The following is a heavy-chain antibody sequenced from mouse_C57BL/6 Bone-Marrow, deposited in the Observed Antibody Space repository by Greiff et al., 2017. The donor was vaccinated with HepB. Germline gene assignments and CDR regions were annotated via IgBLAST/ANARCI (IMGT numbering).Heavy chain of an antibody. CDR1: GFTFSSYA. J-gene: IGHJ4*01. CDR3: ARVGSEDYAMDY. CDR2: ISDGGSYT. V-gene: IGHV5-4*01. Sequence: EVQVVESGGGLVKPGGSLKLSCAASGFTFSSYAMSWVRQTPEKRLEWVATISDGGSYTYYPDNVKGRFTISRDNAKNNLYLQMSHLKSEDTAMYYCARVGSEDYAMDYWGQGTSVTVSS.